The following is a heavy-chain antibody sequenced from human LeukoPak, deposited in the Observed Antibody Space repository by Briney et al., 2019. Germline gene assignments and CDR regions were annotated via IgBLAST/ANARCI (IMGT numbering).Heavy chain of an antibody. D-gene: IGHD2-8*02. V-gene: IGHV1-46*01. CDR1: GYTFTSYY. CDR3: AREESGGYFDF. Sequence: GASVKVSCKASGYTFTSYYMHWVRQAPGQELEWMGLINPSGTNTNYARKFRGRVTMTRDTSTSTVYMDLSSLRSEDTAMYFCAREESGGYFDFWGQGTLVTVSS. J-gene: IGHJ4*02. CDR2: INPSGTNT.